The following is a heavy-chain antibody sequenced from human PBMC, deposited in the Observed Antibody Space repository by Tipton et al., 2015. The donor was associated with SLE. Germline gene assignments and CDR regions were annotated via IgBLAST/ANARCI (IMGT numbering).Heavy chain of an antibody. CDR1: GGSISNRTYH. CDR2: LYYSGTP. D-gene: IGHD3-3*01. CDR3: ASHFSSESWSGYYKGGHYFDY. V-gene: IGHV4-39*07. Sequence: TLSLTCTVSGGSISNRTYHWGWIRQPPGKGLEWIGSLYYSGTPNYNPSLKTRVTISKDTSKNRFSLKLSSVTAADTAVYYCASHFSSESWSGYYKGGHYFDYWGQGTLVTVSP. J-gene: IGHJ4*02.